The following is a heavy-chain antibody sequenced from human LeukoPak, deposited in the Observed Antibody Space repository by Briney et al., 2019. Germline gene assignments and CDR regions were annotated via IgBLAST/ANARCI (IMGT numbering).Heavy chain of an antibody. J-gene: IGHJ4*02. Sequence: GGSLRLSCVASEFTSLAMTWVRQAPGKGLEWVSAISGSGDSAYYADSVKGRFTISRDNSKNTLYLQMNSLKTEDTAVYFCTRGSGSNYDYWGQGTLVTVSS. CDR1: EFTSLA. CDR2: ISGSGDSA. D-gene: IGHD1-26*01. CDR3: TRGSGSNYDY. V-gene: IGHV3-23*01.